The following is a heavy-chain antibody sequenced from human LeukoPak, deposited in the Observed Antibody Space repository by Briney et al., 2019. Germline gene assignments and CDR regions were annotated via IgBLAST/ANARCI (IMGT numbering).Heavy chain of an antibody. CDR2: IIGSGGST. CDR1: GFTFSSYA. J-gene: IGHJ4*02. Sequence: GGSLRLSCVVSGFTFSSYAMSWVRQAPGKGLEWVSVIIGSGGSTYYADSVKGRFTISRGNSKNTLYLQMNGLRAEDTAVYYCAKDKNWAFDYWGQGTLVTVSS. V-gene: IGHV3-23*01. CDR3: AKDKNWAFDY. D-gene: IGHD7-27*01.